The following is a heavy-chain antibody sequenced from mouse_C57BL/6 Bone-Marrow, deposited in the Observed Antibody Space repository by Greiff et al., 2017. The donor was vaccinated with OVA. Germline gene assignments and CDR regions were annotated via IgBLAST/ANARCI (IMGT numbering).Heavy chain of an antibody. J-gene: IGHJ3*01. D-gene: IGHD1-1*02. V-gene: IGHV14-4*01. CDR3: TCYAWFAY. Sequence: EVQLKQSGAELVRPGASVKLSCTASGYNIKDYDMHWVKQRPEQGLEWIGGIDPETGDTEYEQKFKGKAIITADTSSSTAYLELRSLTSEDSAVYYCTCYAWFAYWGQGTPVTVS. CDR1: GYNIKDYD. CDR2: IDPETGDT.